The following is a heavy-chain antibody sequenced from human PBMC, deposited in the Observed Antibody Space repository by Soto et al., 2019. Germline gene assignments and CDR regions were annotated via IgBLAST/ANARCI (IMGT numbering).Heavy chain of an antibody. D-gene: IGHD2-2*01. CDR3: SRAFYESSSSGAAYDF. Sequence: SETLSLTCSVSGGSVSGHYWAWVRQSPGQGLEWLAHMFYSGSGVIKTNPSLKSRVSISVVTSTNHISLRLTSVSAADTAVYYSSRAFYESSSSGAAYDFWGPVPMVTVSS. V-gene: IGHV4-59*02. CDR1: GGSVSGHY. J-gene: IGHJ3*01. CDR2: MFYSGSGVI.